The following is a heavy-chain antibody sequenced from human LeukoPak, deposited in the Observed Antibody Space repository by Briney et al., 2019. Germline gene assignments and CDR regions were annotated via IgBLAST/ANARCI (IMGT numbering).Heavy chain of an antibody. J-gene: IGHJ4*02. CDR2: ISSSSSSTI. D-gene: IGHD6-13*01. CDR3: ARVDSLRSSSWPRDQQKYYFDY. V-gene: IGHV3-48*04. Sequence: GGSLRLSCAASGFTFSSYSMNWVRQAPGKGLEWVSYISSSSSSTIYYADSVKGRFTISRDNAKNSLYLQMNSLRAEDTAVYYCARVDSLRSSSWPRDQQKYYFDYWGQGTLVTVSS. CDR1: GFTFSSYS.